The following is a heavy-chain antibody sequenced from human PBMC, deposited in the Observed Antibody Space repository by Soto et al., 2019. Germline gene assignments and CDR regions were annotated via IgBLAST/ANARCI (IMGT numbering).Heavy chain of an antibody. J-gene: IGHJ3*02. D-gene: IGHD1-26*01. Sequence: GGSLRLSCAASGFSFTTYVMHWVRQAPGKGLQWVAVISHDGSYKYYGDAVKGRFTISRDTSKNAVYLEMNSLRPEDTAVYYCAKGLLAIVGTTLPRDAFNIWGQGTMVTVS. CDR3: AKGLLAIVGTTLPRDAFNI. CDR1: GFSFTTYV. CDR2: ISHDGSYK. V-gene: IGHV3-30*18.